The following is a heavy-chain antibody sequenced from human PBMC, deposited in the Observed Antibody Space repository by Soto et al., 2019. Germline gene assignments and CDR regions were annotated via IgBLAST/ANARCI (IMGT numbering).Heavy chain of an antibody. CDR2: INAGNGNT. D-gene: IGHD6-19*01. V-gene: IGHV1-3*01. CDR1: GYTFTSYA. CDR3: ARALLPSGWDYFDY. Sequence: GASVKVSCKASGYTFTSYAMHWVRQAPGQRLEWMGWINAGNGNTKYSQKFQGRVTITSDTSASTAYMELSSLRSEDTAVYYCARALLPSGWDYFDYWGQGTLVTVSS. J-gene: IGHJ4*02.